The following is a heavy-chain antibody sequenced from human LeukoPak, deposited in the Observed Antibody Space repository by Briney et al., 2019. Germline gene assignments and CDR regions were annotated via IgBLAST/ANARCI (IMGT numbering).Heavy chain of an antibody. CDR3: ARDEARRVYDFWSGYSYTNHFDY. V-gene: IGHV1-18*01. CDR1: GYTFTSYG. D-gene: IGHD3-3*01. J-gene: IGHJ4*02. CDR2: ISAYNGNT. Sequence: ASVKVSCKASGYTFTSYGISWLRQAPGQGLEWMGWISAYNGNTNYAQKLQGRVTMTTDTSTSTAYMELRSLRSDDTAVYYCARDEARRVYDFWSGYSYTNHFDYWGQGTLVTVSS.